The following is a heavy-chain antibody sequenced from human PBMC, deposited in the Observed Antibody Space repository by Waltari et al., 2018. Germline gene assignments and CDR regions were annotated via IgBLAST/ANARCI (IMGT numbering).Heavy chain of an antibody. CDR1: GVSLRYRW. CDR2: VNSDGSNT. V-gene: IGHV3-74*01. J-gene: IGHJ4*02. D-gene: IGHD6-19*01. Sequence: EVELVESGGGLVQPGGSLRLSCEVSGVSLRYRWMLWVRQTPEKGLVWVARVNSDGSNTAYADSVRGRFIISRDTARNTLFLQMSSVRVDDTALYYCVAATPSSDKWGQGTLVTVSS. CDR3: VAATPSSDK.